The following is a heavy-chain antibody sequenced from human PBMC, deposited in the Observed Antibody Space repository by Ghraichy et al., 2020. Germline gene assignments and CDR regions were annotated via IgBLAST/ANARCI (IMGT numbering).Heavy chain of an antibody. V-gene: IGHV4-34*01. J-gene: IGHJ6*02. CDR1: GGSFSGYY. D-gene: IGHD6-13*01. CDR3: ARINKAAAGRWYPPYYYDGMDF. Sequence: SETLSLTCAVYGGSFSGYYWSWIRQPPGKGLEWIGEINHSGSTNYNPSLKSRVTISVDTSKNQFSLKLSSVTAADTAVYYCARINKAAAGRWYPPYYYDGMDFWGQGTTVTVSS. CDR2: INHSGST.